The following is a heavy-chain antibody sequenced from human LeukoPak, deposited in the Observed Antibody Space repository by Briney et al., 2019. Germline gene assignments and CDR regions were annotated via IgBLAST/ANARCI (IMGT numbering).Heavy chain of an antibody. CDR2: IYYSGST. V-gene: IGHV4-59*11. D-gene: IGHD5-18*01. CDR1: GGSISSHY. CDR3: ARTAPNDAFDI. J-gene: IGHJ3*02. Sequence: SETLSLTGTVSGGSISSHYWSWIRQPPGKGLEWIGYIYYSGSTNYNPSLKSRVTISVDTSKNQFSLKLSSVTAADTAVYYCARTAPNDAFDIWGQGTMVTVSS.